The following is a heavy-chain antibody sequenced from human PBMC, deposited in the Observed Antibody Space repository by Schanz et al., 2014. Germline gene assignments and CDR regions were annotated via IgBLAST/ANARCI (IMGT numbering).Heavy chain of an antibody. Sequence: VQLVESGGGLVKPGGSLRLSCAASGFTFSDYYMSWIRQAPGKGLECVSAISGSGGSTYYADSVKGRFIVSRDNSKNTRYLQMNSLRAEDAAVYYCARGRAFDYWGQGTLVTVSS. CDR1: GFTFSDYY. CDR3: ARGRAFDY. J-gene: IGHJ4*02. CDR2: ISGSGGST. V-gene: IGHV3-23*04.